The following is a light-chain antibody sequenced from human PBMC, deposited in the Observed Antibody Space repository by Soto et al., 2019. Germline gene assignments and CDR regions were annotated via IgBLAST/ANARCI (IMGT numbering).Light chain of an antibody. CDR3: LQHNSYPYT. J-gene: IGKJ2*01. V-gene: IGKV1-17*01. Sequence: DIQMTQSPSSLSASVGDRVTNTCRASQGIGNDLGWYQQKPGKAPKRLIYTASTLQSGVPSRFSGSGSGTEFTLTVTSLQPEDFATYYCLQHNSYPYTFGQGTKLEIK. CDR2: TAS. CDR1: QGIGND.